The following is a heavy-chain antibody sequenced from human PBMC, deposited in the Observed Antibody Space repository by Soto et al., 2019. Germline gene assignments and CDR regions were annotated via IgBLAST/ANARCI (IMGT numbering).Heavy chain of an antibody. J-gene: IGHJ6*02. CDR3: ARASPPLYYYGSGRHRPCGGMDV. V-gene: IGHV4-59*01. CDR2: IYYSGST. Sequence: PSETLSLTCTVSGGSISSYYWSWIRQPPGKGLEWIGYIYYSGSTNYNPSLKSRVTISVDTSKNQFSLKLSSVTAADTAVYYCARASPPLYYYGSGRHRPCGGMDVWGQGTTVTVSS. D-gene: IGHD3-10*01. CDR1: GGSISSYY.